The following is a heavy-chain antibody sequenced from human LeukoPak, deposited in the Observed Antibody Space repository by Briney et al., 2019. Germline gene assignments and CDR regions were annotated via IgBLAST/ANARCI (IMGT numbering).Heavy chain of an antibody. Sequence: SETLSLTCTVSGGSISSGGYYWSWIRQHPGKGLEWIGYIYYSGSTYYNPSLKSRVTISVDTSKNQFSLKLSSVTAADTAVYYCARVNGGSDAFDSWGQGTMVTVSS. CDR3: ARVNGGSDAFDS. D-gene: IGHD4-23*01. CDR1: GGSISSGGYY. CDR2: IYYSGST. J-gene: IGHJ3*02. V-gene: IGHV4-31*03.